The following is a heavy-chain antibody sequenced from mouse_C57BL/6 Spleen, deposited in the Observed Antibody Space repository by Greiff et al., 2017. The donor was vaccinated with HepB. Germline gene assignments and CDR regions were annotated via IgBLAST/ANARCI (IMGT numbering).Heavy chain of an antibody. CDR2: IYPRSGNT. V-gene: IGHV1-81*01. CDR3: ARNLITTGGYFDV. CDR1: GYTFTSYG. Sequence: QVQLKESGAELARPGASVKLSCKASGYTFTSYGISWVKQRTGQGLEWIGEIYPRSGNTYYNEKFKGKATLTADKSSSTAYMELRSLTSEDSAVYFCARNLITTGGYFDVWGTGTTVTVSS. J-gene: IGHJ1*03. D-gene: IGHD1-1*01.